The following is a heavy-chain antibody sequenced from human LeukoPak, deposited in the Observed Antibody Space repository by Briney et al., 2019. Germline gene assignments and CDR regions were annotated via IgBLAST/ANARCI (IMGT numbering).Heavy chain of an antibody. CDR3: ARDSGATRIQLWRNYYFDY. J-gene: IGHJ4*02. CDR2: INTNTGNP. Sequence: ASVKGSCKASGYTFTSYAMNWVRQAPGQGLEWMGWINTNTGNPTYAQGFTGRFVFSLDTSVSTAYLQISSLKAEDTAVYYCARDSGATRIQLWRNYYFDYWGQGTLVTVSS. V-gene: IGHV7-4-1*02. CDR1: GYTFTSYA. D-gene: IGHD5-18*01.